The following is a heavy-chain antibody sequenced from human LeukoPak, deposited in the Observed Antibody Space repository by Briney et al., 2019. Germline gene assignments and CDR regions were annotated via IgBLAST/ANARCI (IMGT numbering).Heavy chain of an antibody. Sequence: SVKVSCKASGGTFSSYAISWVRQAPGQGLEWMGRIIPILGIANYAQKFQGRVTITADKSTSTAYMELSSLRSEDTAVYYCARDQRGSPVWFDPWGQGTLVTVSP. CDR1: GGTFSSYA. V-gene: IGHV1-69*04. J-gene: IGHJ5*02. CDR2: IIPILGIA. CDR3: ARDQRGSPVWFDP. D-gene: IGHD1-26*01.